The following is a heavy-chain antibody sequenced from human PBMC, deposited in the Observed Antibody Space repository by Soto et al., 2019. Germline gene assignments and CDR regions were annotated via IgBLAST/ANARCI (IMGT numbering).Heavy chain of an antibody. D-gene: IGHD2-15*01. J-gene: IGHJ4*02. V-gene: IGHV3-23*01. Sequence: PGGSLRLSCAASGFTFSSYAMNWVRQAPGKGLECVSTISGGGGAASYADSVKGHFTISRDNSKNTLYLEMNSLRVEDTAVYYCAKEGYCRGSACYPEYWGPGTLVTVPQ. CDR2: ISGGGGAA. CDR3: AKEGYCRGSACYPEY. CDR1: GFTFSSYA.